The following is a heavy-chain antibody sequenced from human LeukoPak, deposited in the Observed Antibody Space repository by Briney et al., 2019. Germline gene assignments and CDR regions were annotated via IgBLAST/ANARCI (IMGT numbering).Heavy chain of an antibody. CDR1: GFTFSSYA. D-gene: IGHD3-16*01. J-gene: IGHJ4*02. V-gene: IGHV3-23*01. CDR3: AKPRAYFYFDY. Sequence: GGSLRLSCGASGFTFSSYAMSWVRQAPGKGLEWVSAIGSGTYYADSVKGRFTTTRDNSKNTLYLQMNSLRAEDTAVYYCAKPRAYFYFDYWGQGTLVTVSS. CDR2: IGSGT.